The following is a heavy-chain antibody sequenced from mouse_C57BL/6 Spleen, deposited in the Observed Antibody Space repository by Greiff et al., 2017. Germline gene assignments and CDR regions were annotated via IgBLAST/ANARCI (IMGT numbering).Heavy chain of an antibody. J-gene: IGHJ1*03. V-gene: IGHV1-69*02. Sequence: QVQLQQPGAELVRPGASVKLSCKASGYTFTSYWMHWVKQRPGQGLEWIGEIDPSDSYTNYNQKFKGKATLTVDKSSSTAYMQLSSLTSEASAVYYCARHDYGYLDDWGKGTSVTVSS. CDR1: GYTFTSYW. CDR3: ARHDYGYLDD. CDR2: IDPSDSYT.